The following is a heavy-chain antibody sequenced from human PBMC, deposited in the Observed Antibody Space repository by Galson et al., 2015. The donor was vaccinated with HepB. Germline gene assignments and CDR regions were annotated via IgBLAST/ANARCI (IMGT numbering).Heavy chain of an antibody. CDR1: GFTFSTYC. Sequence: SLRLSCAASGFTFSTYCMTWVRQAPGKGLEWVSDIKGSGGSTYYADSVKGRFTISRDNSKNTLYLQMNSLRAEDTAVYYCAKRSGCYYDFWGQGTLVTVSS. CDR3: AKRSGCYYDF. CDR2: IKGSGGST. V-gene: IGHV3-23*01. D-gene: IGHD5-12*01. J-gene: IGHJ4*02.